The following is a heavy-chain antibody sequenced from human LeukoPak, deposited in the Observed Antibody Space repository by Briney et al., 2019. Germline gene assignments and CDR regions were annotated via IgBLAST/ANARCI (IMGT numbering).Heavy chain of an antibody. CDR1: GGTVSSYA. J-gene: IGHJ6*03. Sequence: ASVNVSCLASGGTVSSYAISWVRQAPPQGLEWMGGIIPIFGTANYAQKFQGRVTITTDESTSTAYMELSSLRSEDTAVYYCASPPDFWSGYPGDYYHMDVWGKGTTVTVSS. CDR2: IIPIFGTA. V-gene: IGHV1-69*05. D-gene: IGHD3-3*01. CDR3: ASPPDFWSGYPGDYYHMDV.